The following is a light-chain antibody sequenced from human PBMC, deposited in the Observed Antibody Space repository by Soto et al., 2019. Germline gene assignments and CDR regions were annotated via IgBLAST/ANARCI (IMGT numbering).Light chain of an antibody. CDR2: AND. J-gene: IGLJ3*02. CDR1: SSSIGSNT. CDR3: ASWDDSRIGWL. V-gene: IGLV1-44*01. Sequence: QAVVTQPPSASGTPGQRVTISCSGSSSSIGSNTVNWYQQLPGRAPKLLIYANDQRPSGVPDRFSAFKSGTSASLAISGLQSDDEADYYCASWDDSRIGWLFGGGTQLTVL.